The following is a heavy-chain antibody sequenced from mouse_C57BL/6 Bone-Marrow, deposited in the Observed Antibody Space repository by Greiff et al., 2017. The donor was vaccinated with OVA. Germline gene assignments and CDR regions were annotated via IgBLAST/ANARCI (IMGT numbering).Heavy chain of an antibody. CDR1: GYAFTNYL. V-gene: IGHV1-54*01. CDR3: ARLYYYGRDY. Sequence: VKLMESGAELVRPGTSVKVSCKASGYAFTNYLIEWVKQRPGQGLEWIGVINPGSGGTNYNEKFKGKATLTADKSSSTAYMQLSSLTSEDSAVYFCARLYYYGRDYWGQGTTLTVSS. CDR2: INPGSGGT. J-gene: IGHJ2*01. D-gene: IGHD1-1*01.